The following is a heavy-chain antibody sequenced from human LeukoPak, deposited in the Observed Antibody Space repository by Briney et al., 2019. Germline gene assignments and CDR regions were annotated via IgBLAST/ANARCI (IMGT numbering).Heavy chain of an antibody. V-gene: IGHV3-21*01. CDR2: ISSSSSYI. CDR1: GFTFSSYS. Sequence: LGGSLRLSCAASGFTFSSYSMNWVRQAPGKGLEWVSSISSSSSYIYYADSVKGRFTISRDNAKNSLYLQMNSLRAEDTAVYYCARGSPFDWLIDIWGQGTMVTVSS. J-gene: IGHJ3*02. D-gene: IGHD3-9*01. CDR3: ARGSPFDWLIDI.